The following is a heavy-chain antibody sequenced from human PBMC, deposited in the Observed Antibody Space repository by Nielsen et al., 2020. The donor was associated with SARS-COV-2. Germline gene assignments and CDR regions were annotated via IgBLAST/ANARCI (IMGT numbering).Heavy chain of an antibody. J-gene: IGHJ4*02. Sequence: GGSLRLSCVASGFTFSSFAMFWVRQAPGMGLEWVAVISYDGSNKYYADSVKGRFTISRDNSKNTLYLQMNSPRAEDTAVHYCARTSSMVRGAFFDDWGQGTLVTVSS. V-gene: IGHV3-30*04. CDR1: GFTFSSFA. D-gene: IGHD3-10*01. CDR3: ARTSSMVRGAFFDD. CDR2: ISYDGSNK.